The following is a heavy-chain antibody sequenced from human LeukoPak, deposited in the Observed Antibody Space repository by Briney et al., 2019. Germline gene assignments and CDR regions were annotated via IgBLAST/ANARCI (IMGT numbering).Heavy chain of an antibody. CDR2: IYQDGSKK. D-gene: IGHD2-8*01. J-gene: IGHJ6*04. CDR1: GFIFSNYW. V-gene: IGHV3-7*03. Sequence: GGSLRLSCAASGFIFSNYWMNWVRQAQGKGLEWVANIYQDGSKKNYVDSVRGRFTISRDNTKTSLYLQMNSLRAEDTAVYYCACTNTLDVWGKGATVTVSS. CDR3: ACTNTLDV.